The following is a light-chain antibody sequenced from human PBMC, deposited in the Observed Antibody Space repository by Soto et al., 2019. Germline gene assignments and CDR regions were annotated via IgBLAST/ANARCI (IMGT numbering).Light chain of an antibody. CDR1: QSISSE. J-gene: IGKJ2*01. CDR2: GAS. CDR3: QQGHNWPLT. Sequence: EIGMTQSPATLSVSPGERVTLSCRASQSISSELAWYQQRPGQPPRLLIYGASTRATGVPDRFTGSGSGSDFTLTISGLQSEDFAVYYCQQGHNWPLTFGQRTRLEI. V-gene: IGKV3-15*01.